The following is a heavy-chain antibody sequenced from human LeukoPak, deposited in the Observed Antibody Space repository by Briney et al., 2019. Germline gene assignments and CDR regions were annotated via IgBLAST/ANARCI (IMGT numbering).Heavy chain of an antibody. V-gene: IGHV3-20*04. Sequence: GGSLRLSCATSGFTFVDYGLSWVRRAPGKGLEWLCAINYNGAITDYADSVKGRFTISRDNAKHSLYLRMDSLSAEDTALYYCARDRLGPSFSVSHFDLWGQGTLVTVSS. J-gene: IGHJ4*02. D-gene: IGHD3-3*02. CDR2: INYNGAIT. CDR3: ARDRLGPSFSVSHFDL. CDR1: GFTFVDYG.